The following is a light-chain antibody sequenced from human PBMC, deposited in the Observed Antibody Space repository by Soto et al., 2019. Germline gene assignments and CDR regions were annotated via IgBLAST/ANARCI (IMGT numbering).Light chain of an antibody. CDR2: DAS. CDR1: QSISSW. V-gene: IGKV1-5*01. J-gene: IGKJ1*01. CDR3: QQYNSYWT. Sequence: IQMTQSPSTLSASVGDRVTITFRASQSISSWLAWYQQKPGKAPKLLIYDASSLESGVPSRFSGSGSGTEFTLTISSLQPDDFATYYCQQYNSYWTFAQGTKVDI.